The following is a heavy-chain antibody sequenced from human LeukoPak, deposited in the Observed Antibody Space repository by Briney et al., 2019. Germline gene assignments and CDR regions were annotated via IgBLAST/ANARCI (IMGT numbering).Heavy chain of an antibody. D-gene: IGHD1-26*01. CDR2: ISYDGSNT. Sequence: PGRSLRLSCAASGFTFSSYGMHWVRQAPGKGLEWVAVISYDGSNTYYADSVKGRFTISRDNSKNTLYLQMNSLRAEDTAVYYCAKDLGEATYFDYWGQGTLVTVSS. CDR1: GFTFSSYG. CDR3: AKDLGEATYFDY. V-gene: IGHV3-30*18. J-gene: IGHJ4*02.